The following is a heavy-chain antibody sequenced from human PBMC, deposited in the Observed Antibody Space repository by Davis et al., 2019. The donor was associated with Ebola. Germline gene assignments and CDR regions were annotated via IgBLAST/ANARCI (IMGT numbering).Heavy chain of an antibody. D-gene: IGHD3-22*01. Sequence: ASVKVSCKASGYSFTAYFIHWVRQAPGQGLEWMGWINPNSGGTNFAQKFQGRVTMTSDASINTAYMELSRLRSDDTAVYYCARDRVSYYYDSSGYSATHYMDVWGKGTTVTVSS. CDR3: ARDRVSYYYDSSGYSATHYMDV. CDR2: INPNSGGT. V-gene: IGHV1-2*02. J-gene: IGHJ6*03. CDR1: GYSFTAYF.